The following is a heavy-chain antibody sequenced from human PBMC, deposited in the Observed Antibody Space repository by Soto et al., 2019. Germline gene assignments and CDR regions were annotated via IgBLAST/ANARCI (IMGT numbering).Heavy chain of an antibody. J-gene: IGHJ4*02. V-gene: IGHV4-34*01. CDR2: INHSGST. CDR3: ARLQYCSGGSCYSVTNY. Sequence: SETLSLTCAVYGGSFSGYYWSWIRQPPGKGLEWIGEINHSGSTNYNPSLKSRVTISVDTSKSQFSLKLSSVTAADTAVYYCARLQYCSGGSCYSVTNYWGQGTLVTVSS. D-gene: IGHD2-15*01. CDR1: GGSFSGYY.